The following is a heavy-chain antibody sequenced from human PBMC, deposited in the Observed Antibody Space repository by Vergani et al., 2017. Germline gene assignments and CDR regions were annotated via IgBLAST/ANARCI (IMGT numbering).Heavy chain of an antibody. Sequence: QVQLQESGPGVVKPSQPLSLTCAVSGGSISRGDHCWTWIRQRPGKGLEWIGYIFYSGTTYDNPSLRSRLTSSVDTSQNQFSLKLRSVTAADTAVYYGARGEKQVPATSHFDYMDVGGKGTTVVVSS. CDR3: ARGEKQVPATSHFDYMDV. D-gene: IGHD6-25*01. V-gene: IGHV4-31*11. CDR1: GGSISRGDHC. CDR2: IFYSGTT. J-gene: IGHJ6*03.